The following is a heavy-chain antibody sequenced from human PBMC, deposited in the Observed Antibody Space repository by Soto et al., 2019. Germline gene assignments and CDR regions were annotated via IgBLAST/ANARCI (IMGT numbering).Heavy chain of an antibody. V-gene: IGHV4-30-4*01. Sequence: SETLSLTCTVSGGSISSGDYYWSWIRQPPGKGLEWIGYVYYSGSTYYNPSLKSRVTISVDTSKNQFSLKLSSVTAADTAVYYSARGGYSSSWYKIKWFDPWGQGTLVTVSS. CDR2: VYYSGST. CDR1: GGSISSGDYY. J-gene: IGHJ5*02. CDR3: ARGGYSSSWYKIKWFDP. D-gene: IGHD6-13*01.